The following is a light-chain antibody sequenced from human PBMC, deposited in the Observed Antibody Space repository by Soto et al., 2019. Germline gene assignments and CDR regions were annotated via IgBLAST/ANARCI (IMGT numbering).Light chain of an antibody. CDR3: QHYGT. CDR2: DAS. J-gene: IGKJ3*01. CDR1: QSVSRS. V-gene: IGKV3-11*01. Sequence: EIVLTQSPATLSLSPGDRAVLSCRASQSVSRSLTWYQHKPGQAPRLLIYDASTRATGIPRRFSGSGSGTDFTLTISSLEPEDFAVYFCQHYGTFGPGTKVDLK.